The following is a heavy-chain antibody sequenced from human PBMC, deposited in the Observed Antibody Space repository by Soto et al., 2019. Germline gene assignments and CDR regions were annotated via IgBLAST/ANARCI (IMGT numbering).Heavy chain of an antibody. V-gene: IGHV4-39*01. Sequence: SETLSLTCTVSGGSISSSSYYWGWIRQPPGKGLEWIGSIYYSGSTYYNPSLKSRVTISVDTSKNQFSLKLSSVTAADTAVYYCARQDCSGGSCYSDYYHGMDVWGQGTTVTVSS. CDR1: GGSISSSSYY. CDR3: ARQDCSGGSCYSDYYHGMDV. D-gene: IGHD2-15*01. J-gene: IGHJ6*02. CDR2: IYYSGST.